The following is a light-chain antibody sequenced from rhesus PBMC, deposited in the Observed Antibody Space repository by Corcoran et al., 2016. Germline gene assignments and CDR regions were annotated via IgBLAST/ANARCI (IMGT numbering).Light chain of an antibody. CDR3: QHYYDNPFT. CDR1: QHIYSN. Sequence: DIQMTQSPSALSASVGDRVTISCRASQHIYSNLAWYQQKPGKAPKPLIYAASSLQPGIPSRFRGSGSGTDFTLTFSSLQPEDSAAYYCQHYYDNPFTFGPGTKLDIK. J-gene: IGKJ3*01. V-gene: IGKV1-25*02. CDR2: AAS.